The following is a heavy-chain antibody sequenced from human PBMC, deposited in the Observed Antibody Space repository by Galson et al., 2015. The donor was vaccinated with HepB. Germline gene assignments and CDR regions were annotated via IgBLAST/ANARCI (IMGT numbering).Heavy chain of an antibody. CDR3: AKDIVRCRSASCSPSNAFDF. D-gene: IGHD2-2*01. J-gene: IGHJ3*01. CDR2: ISWNSGNI. V-gene: IGHV3-9*01. Sequence: SLKLSCAASGFTFDAYAMHWVRQAPGKGLEWVSGISWNSGNIDQADSVRGRFTISRDNAKNSLFLQMNSLRLEDTALYYCAKDIVRCRSASCSPSNAFDFWGQGTMVTVSS. CDR1: GFTFDAYA.